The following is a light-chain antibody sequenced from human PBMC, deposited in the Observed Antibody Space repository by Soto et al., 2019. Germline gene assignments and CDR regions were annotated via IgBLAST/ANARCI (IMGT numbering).Light chain of an antibody. J-gene: IGKJ4*01. CDR2: DAS. CDR3: QQYNSYSPLT. CDR1: QSISTW. V-gene: IGKV1-5*01. Sequence: DFQMTQSPSTLSASVGDRVTITCRASQSISTWLAWYQQKPGKAPKLLIYDASSLESGVPSRFSGSGSGTEFTLTISSLQPDDFATYYCQQYNSYSPLTFGGGTKADIK.